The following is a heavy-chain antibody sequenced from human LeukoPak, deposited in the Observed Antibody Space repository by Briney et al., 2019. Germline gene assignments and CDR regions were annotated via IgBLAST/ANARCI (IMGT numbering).Heavy chain of an antibody. J-gene: IGHJ3*02. D-gene: IGHD1-26*01. CDR1: GFTFGDYA. CDR3: TRGPRYSGSYYKAFDI. Sequence: GGSLRLSCTASGFTFGDYAMSWVRQAPGKGLEWVGFIRSKAYGGTTEYAASVKGRFTISRDDSKSIAYLQMNSLKTEDTAVYYCTRGPRYSGSYYKAFDIWGQGTMVTVSS. CDR2: IRSKAYGGTT. V-gene: IGHV3-49*04.